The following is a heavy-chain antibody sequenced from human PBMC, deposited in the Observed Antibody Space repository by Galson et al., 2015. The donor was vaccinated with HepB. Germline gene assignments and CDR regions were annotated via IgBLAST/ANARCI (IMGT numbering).Heavy chain of an antibody. CDR3: ARDFAMVRGGY. CDR1: GFTFSSYA. CDR2: ISYDGSNK. V-gene: IGHV3-30*04. D-gene: IGHD3-10*01. J-gene: IGHJ4*02. Sequence: SLRLSCAASGFTFSSYAMHWVRQAPGKGLEWVAVISYDGSNKYYADSVKGRFTISRDNSKNTLYLQMNSLRAEDTAVYYCARDFAMVRGGYWGQGTLVTVSS.